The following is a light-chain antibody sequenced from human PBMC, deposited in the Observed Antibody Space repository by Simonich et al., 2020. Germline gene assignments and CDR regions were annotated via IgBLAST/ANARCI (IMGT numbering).Light chain of an antibody. J-gene: IGKJ3*01. CDR2: DAS. Sequence: DIQMTQSPSSLSASVGNRVTITCQASQDISNYLNWYHQKPGKAPKLLIYDASNLETGVPSMFSGSGSGTDFTFTISSLQPEDIATYYCQQYDNLPITFGPGTKVDIK. V-gene: IGKV1-33*01. CDR1: QDISNY. CDR3: QQYDNLPIT.